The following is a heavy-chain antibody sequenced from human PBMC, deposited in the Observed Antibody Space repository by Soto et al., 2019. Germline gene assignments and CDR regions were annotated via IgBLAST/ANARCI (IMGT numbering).Heavy chain of an antibody. Sequence: QVQLQESGPGLVKPSETLSLTCTVSGGSVSSGSYYWSWIRQPPGKGLEWIGYIYYSGSTNYNPALKTRVTISVDTSKTPFSLKRSSVTAADTAVYSCARGIEGWYQGRYYYGMDVWGQGTTVTVSS. D-gene: IGHD6-19*01. CDR2: IYYSGST. CDR1: GGSVSSGSYY. CDR3: ARGIEGWYQGRYYYGMDV. J-gene: IGHJ6*02. V-gene: IGHV4-61*01.